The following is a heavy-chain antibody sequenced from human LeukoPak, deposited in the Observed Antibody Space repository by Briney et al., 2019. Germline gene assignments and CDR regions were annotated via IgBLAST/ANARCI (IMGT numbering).Heavy chain of an antibody. Sequence: GASVKVSCKASGGTFSSYAISWVRQAPGQGLEWMGGIIPIFGTANYAQKFQGRVTITADKSTSTAYMELSSLRSEDTAVYYCASLGYCSSTSCYSFDYWGQGTLVTVSS. CDR2: IIPIFGTA. J-gene: IGHJ4*02. CDR1: GGTFSSYA. V-gene: IGHV1-69*06. D-gene: IGHD2-2*01. CDR3: ASLGYCSSTSCYSFDY.